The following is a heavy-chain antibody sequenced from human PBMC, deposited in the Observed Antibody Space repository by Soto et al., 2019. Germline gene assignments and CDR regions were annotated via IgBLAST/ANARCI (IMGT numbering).Heavy chain of an antibody. J-gene: IGHJ5*02. Sequence: GGSLRLSCAASGFTVSSKYMNWVRQAPGKGLEWVSIIWSAGLTYYADSVRGRFTISRDISKNILFLQMNNLRAEDSAIYYCARELPPDLWGQGTLVTVSS. D-gene: IGHD2-15*01. CDR3: ARELPPDL. CDR2: IWSAGLT. CDR1: GFTVSSKY. V-gene: IGHV3-53*01.